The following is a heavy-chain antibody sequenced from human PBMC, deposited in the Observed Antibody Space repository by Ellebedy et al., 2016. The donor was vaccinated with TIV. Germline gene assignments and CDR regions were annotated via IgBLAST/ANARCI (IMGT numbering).Heavy chain of an antibody. V-gene: IGHV3-66*01. CDR3: AGANGDYAPTDY. CDR2: IYRDGST. CDR1: GFTVSNNF. D-gene: IGHD4-17*01. Sequence: GESLKISCAASGFTVSNNFMSWVRQAPGKGLEWVSIIYRDGSTYYADSVKGRFTISRDNSKNTLFFQMNSLRAEDTAVYYCAGANGDYAPTDYWGQGTLVTVSS. J-gene: IGHJ4*02.